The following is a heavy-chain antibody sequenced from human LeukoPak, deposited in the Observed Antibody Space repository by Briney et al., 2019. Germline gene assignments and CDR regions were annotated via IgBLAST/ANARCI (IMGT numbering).Heavy chain of an antibody. CDR3: ARRKQLGYNWFDP. V-gene: IGHV4-39*01. Sequence: SETLSLTCTVSGGSISSSSHYWGWIRQPPGKGLEWIGSIYYSGSTYYNPSLKSRVTISVDTSKNQFSLKLSPVTAADTAVYYCARRKQLGYNWFDPWGQGTLVTVSS. CDR1: GGSISSSSHY. J-gene: IGHJ5*02. D-gene: IGHD6-6*01. CDR2: IYYSGST.